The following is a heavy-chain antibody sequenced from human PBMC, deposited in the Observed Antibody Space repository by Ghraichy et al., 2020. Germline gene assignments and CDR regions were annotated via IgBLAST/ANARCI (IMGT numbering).Heavy chain of an antibody. Sequence: GGSLRLSCAASGFTFSDYYMSWIRQAPGKGLEWVSYISSSSSYTNYADSVKGRFTISRDNAKNSLYLQMNSLRAEDTAVYYCARDRQPRSLFDYWGQGTLVTVSS. V-gene: IGHV3-11*06. CDR1: GFTFSDYY. D-gene: IGHD2-15*01. CDR2: ISSSSSYT. CDR3: ARDRQPRSLFDY. J-gene: IGHJ4*02.